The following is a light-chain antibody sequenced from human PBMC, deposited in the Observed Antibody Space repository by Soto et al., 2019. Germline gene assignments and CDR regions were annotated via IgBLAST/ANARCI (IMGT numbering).Light chain of an antibody. CDR3: QQYGSSPRT. CDR2: DVS. CDR1: QSVSSNY. J-gene: IGKJ1*01. V-gene: IGKV3-20*01. Sequence: EIVLTQSPGTLSLPPGERATLSCRASQSVSSNYLAWYQQKPGQAPRVLIYDVSTGATGIPDRFSGSGSGTDFTLTISRLEPEDFAVYYCQQYGSSPRTFGQGTKVEIK.